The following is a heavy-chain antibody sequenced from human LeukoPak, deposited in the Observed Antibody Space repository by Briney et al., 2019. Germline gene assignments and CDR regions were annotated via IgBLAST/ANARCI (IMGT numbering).Heavy chain of an antibody. Sequence: PGGSLRLSCVPSEFTFSDYWMSWVRQAPDKGLEWVANINHDGSATWYVDSVRGRFTISRDNAKNSLHLQMNSLRDEDTAVYYCARAGGPGTVDYWGQGTLVTVSS. CDR2: INHDGSAT. CDR3: ARAGGPGTVDY. CDR1: EFTFSDYW. V-gene: IGHV3-7*01. J-gene: IGHJ4*02. D-gene: IGHD3-10*01.